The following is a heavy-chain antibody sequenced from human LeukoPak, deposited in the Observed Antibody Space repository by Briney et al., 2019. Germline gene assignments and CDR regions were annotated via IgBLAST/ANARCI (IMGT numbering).Heavy chain of an antibody. CDR3: ARESWDIEGYNWFDP. D-gene: IGHD2-15*01. V-gene: IGHV6-1*01. Sequence: SQTLSLTCALSGDTLSSNSAAWNWSRQTPSRGLEWLGRTYYRSKWYNDYAVSVKSRITITPDTSKNQFSLQLNSVTPEDTAVYYCARESWDIEGYNWFDPWGQGTLVTVSS. CDR2: TYYRSKWYN. J-gene: IGHJ5*02. CDR1: GDTLSSNSAA.